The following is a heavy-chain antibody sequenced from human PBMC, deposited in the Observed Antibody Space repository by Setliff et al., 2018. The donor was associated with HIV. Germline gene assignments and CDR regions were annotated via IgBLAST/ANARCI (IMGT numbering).Heavy chain of an antibody. Sequence: SVKVSCKASGGTFSSFAISWVRQAPGQGLEWLGGIIPILEKTNYAQKFQGRVTITADTSTSTAYMELSSLTSEDTAVYYCAIDVIGGWLRPMPDFWGPGTLVTVSS. V-gene: IGHV1-69*10. CDR3: AIDVIGGWLRPMPDF. CDR1: GGTFSSFA. CDR2: IIPILEKT. J-gene: IGHJ4*02. D-gene: IGHD5-12*01.